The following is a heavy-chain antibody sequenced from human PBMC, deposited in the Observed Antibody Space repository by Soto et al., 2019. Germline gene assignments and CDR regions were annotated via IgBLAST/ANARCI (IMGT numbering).Heavy chain of an antibody. CDR3: ARDSSGWYVDNWFDP. V-gene: IGHV4-39*02. CDR1: GGSISSSSYY. Sequence: SETLSLTCTVSGGSISSSSYYWCWIRHPPGKGLEWIGSIYYSGSTYYNPSLKSRVTISVDTSKNQFSLKLSSVTAADTAVYYCARDSSGWYVDNWFDPWGQGTLVTVSS. D-gene: IGHD6-19*01. CDR2: IYYSGST. J-gene: IGHJ5*02.